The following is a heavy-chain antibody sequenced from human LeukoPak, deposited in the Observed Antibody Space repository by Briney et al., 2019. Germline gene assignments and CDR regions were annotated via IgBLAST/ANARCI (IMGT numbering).Heavy chain of an antibody. D-gene: IGHD3-22*01. J-gene: IGHJ5*02. Sequence: ASVKVSCKASGYTFTSYDINWVRQATGQGLEWMGGIIPIFGTANYARKFQGRVTITTDESTSTAYMELSSLRSEDTAVYYCARARISGYPDHWGQGTLVTVSS. CDR3: ARARISGYPDH. CDR2: IIPIFGTA. CDR1: GYTFTSYD. V-gene: IGHV1-69*05.